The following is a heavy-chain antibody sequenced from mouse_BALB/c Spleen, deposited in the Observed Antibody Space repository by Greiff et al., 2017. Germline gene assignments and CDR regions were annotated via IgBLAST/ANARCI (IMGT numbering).Heavy chain of an antibody. CDR3: ARYDYDYFDY. CDR1: GYTFTSYW. J-gene: IGHJ2*01. Sequence: QVQLQQPGAELVKPGAPVKLSCKASGYTFTSYWMNWVKQRPGRGLEWIGRIDPSDSETHYNQKFKDKATLTVDKSSSTAYIQLSSLTSEDSAVYYCARYDYDYFDYWGQGTTLTVSS. V-gene: IGHV1-69*02. D-gene: IGHD2-4*01. CDR2: IDPSDSET.